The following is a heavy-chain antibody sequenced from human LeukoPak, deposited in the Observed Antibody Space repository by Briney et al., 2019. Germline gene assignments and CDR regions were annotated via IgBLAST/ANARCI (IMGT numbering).Heavy chain of an antibody. J-gene: IGHJ4*02. Sequence: ASVKVSCKASGYTFTSYYMHWVRQAPGQGLEWMGIINPSGGSTSYAQKFQGRVTMTRDTSTSTVYMELTSLRSEDTAMYYCARDWGLQQWPPSYFDYWGQGTLVTVSS. CDR1: GYTFTSYY. V-gene: IGHV1-46*01. CDR3: ARDWGLQQWPPSYFDY. CDR2: INPSGGST. D-gene: IGHD5-18*01.